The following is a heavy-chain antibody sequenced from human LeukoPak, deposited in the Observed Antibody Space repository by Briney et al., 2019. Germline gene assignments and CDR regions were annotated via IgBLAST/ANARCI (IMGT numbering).Heavy chain of an antibody. CDR1: GGSISSGSYY. CDR2: IYTSGST. V-gene: IGHV4-61*02. Sequence: SETLSLXCTVSGGSISSGSYYWSWIRQPAEKGSEWIGRIYTSGSTNYNPSLKSRVTISVDTSKNQFSLKLSSVTAADTAVYYCAREIYGDYGAFDYWGQGTLVTVSS. J-gene: IGHJ4*02. D-gene: IGHD4-17*01. CDR3: AREIYGDYGAFDY.